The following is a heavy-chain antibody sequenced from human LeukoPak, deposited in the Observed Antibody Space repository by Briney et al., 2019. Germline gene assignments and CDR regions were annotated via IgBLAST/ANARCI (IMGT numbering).Heavy chain of an antibody. CDR2: IYYSGST. CDR3: ARSGGAQLWSGMDV. V-gene: IGHV4-59*01. D-gene: IGHD5-18*01. J-gene: IGHJ6*04. CDR1: AGSISTYY. Sequence: SSETLSLTRTVSAGSISTYYWGWIRRPPGKGREWIGYIYYSGSTNYSPSLKSRVTILVDTPKNQFSLKLTSVTAADTAVYYCARSGGAQLWSGMDVWGKGTTVTVSS.